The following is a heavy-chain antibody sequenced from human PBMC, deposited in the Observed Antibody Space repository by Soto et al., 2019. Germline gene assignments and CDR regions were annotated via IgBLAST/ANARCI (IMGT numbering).Heavy chain of an antibody. J-gene: IGHJ5*02. CDR2: INAGNGNT. Sequence: QVQLVQSGAEVKKPGASVKVSCKASGYTFTSYAMHWVRQAPGQRLEWMGWINAGNGNTKYSQKFQGRVTITRDTSASTAYMELSSLRSEDTAVYYCAREGAVRGITIFGVVNKYRNWFDPWGQGTLVTVSS. V-gene: IGHV1-3*01. CDR3: AREGAVRGITIFGVVNKYRNWFDP. D-gene: IGHD3-3*01. CDR1: GYTFTSYA.